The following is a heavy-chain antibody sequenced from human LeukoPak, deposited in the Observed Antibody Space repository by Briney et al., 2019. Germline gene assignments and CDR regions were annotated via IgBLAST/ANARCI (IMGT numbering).Heavy chain of an antibody. V-gene: IGHV3-30*02. CDR2: RRYDGSSE. D-gene: IGHD1-26*01. CDR3: ARNSGRYFYYYYMDV. Sequence: PGGSLRLSCAPSGFTFSTYGMHWVRQAPGKGLEWVAFRRYDGSSEYYADSVKGRFTLSRGNSKNTLYLQMNSLRADDTAVYYCARNSGRYFYYYYMDVWGKGTTVTVSS. J-gene: IGHJ6*03. CDR1: GFTFSTYG.